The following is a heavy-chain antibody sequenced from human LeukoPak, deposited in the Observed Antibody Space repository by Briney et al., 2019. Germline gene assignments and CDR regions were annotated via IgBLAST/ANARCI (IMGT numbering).Heavy chain of an antibody. CDR2: ISSSSSYI. CDR1: GFTFGSYS. D-gene: IGHD6-19*01. CDR3: ARVRSSGWYDY. V-gene: IGHV3-21*01. J-gene: IGHJ4*02. Sequence: PGGSLRLSCAASGFTFGSYSMNWVRQAPGKGLEWVSSISSSSSYIYYADSVKGRFTISRDNAKNSLYLQMNSLRAEDTAVYYCARVRSSGWYDYWGQGTLVTVSS.